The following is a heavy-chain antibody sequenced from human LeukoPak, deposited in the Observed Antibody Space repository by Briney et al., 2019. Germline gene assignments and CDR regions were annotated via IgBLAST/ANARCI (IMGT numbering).Heavy chain of an antibody. V-gene: IGHV4-39*07. CDR3: ARDVAGNTFDY. J-gene: IGHJ4*02. CDR1: GASISSGNYY. CDR2: IYYSGDT. Sequence: PSETLSLTCTVSGASISSGNYYWGWIRQPPGNGLEWLGSIYYSGDTYNNPPLKSRVTISVDTAKSQFSLRLSSVTAADTAVYYCARDVAGNTFDYWGQGTLVTVSS. D-gene: IGHD5-12*01.